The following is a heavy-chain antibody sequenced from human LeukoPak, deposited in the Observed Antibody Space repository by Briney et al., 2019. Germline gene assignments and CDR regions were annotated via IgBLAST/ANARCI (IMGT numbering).Heavy chain of an antibody. D-gene: IGHD5-12*01. J-gene: IGHJ4*02. Sequence: GRSLRLSCAASGFTFSSYAMHWVRQAPGKGLEWVAVISYDGSNKYYADSVKGRFTISRDNSKNTLYLQMNSLRAEDTAVYYCARDQYSGYGWGYYFDYWGQGTLVTVSS. CDR2: ISYDGSNK. CDR3: ARDQYSGYGWGYYFDY. V-gene: IGHV3-30*04. CDR1: GFTFSSYA.